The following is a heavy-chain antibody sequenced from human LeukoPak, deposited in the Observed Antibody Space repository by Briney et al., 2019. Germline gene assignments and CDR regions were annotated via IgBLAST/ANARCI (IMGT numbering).Heavy chain of an antibody. V-gene: IGHV4-34*01. CDR1: GGSFSGYY. CDR2: INHSGST. D-gene: IGHD4-17*01. CDR3: AIFARYGDYVDY. J-gene: IGHJ4*02. Sequence: SETLSLTCAVYGGSFSGYYWSWIRQPPGKGLEWIGEINHSGSTNYNPSLKSRVTISVDTSKNQFSLKLSSVTAADTAVYYCAIFARYGDYVDYWGQGTLVTVSS.